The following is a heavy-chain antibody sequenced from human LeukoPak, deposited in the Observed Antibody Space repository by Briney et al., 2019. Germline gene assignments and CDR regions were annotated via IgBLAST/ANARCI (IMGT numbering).Heavy chain of an antibody. CDR2: ISGGGGST. J-gene: IGHJ4*02. D-gene: IGHD2-15*01. CDR3: AKASDIVVVVAATQLDY. Sequence: PGGSLRLSCAASGFTFSSYAMSWVRQAPGKGLEWVSAISGGGGSTYYADSVKGRFTISRDNSKNTLYLQMNSLRAEDTAVYYCAKASDIVVVVAATQLDYWGQGTLVTVSS. V-gene: IGHV3-23*01. CDR1: GFTFSSYA.